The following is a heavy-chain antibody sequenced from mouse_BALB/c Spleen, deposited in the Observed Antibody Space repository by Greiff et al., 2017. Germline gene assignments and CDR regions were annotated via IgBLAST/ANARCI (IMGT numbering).Heavy chain of an antibody. V-gene: IGHV1-4*02. D-gene: IGHD2-10*02. CDR3: ARKEYGNYEAWFAY. CDR1: GYTFTSYT. CDR2: INPSSGYT. Sequence: VKLVESAAELARPGASVKMSCKASGYTFTSYTMHWVKQRPGQGLEWIGYINPSSGYTEYNQKFKDKTTLIADKSSSTAYMQLSSLTSEDSAVYYCARKEYGNYEAWFAYWGQGTLVTVSA. J-gene: IGHJ3*01.